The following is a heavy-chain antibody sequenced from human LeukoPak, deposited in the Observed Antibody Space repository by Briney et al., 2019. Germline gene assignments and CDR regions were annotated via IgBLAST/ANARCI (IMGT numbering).Heavy chain of an antibody. Sequence: GGSLRLSCAASGFTFSSYWMSWVRQAPGKGLEWVANIKQDGSEKYYVDSVKGRFTISRDNAKNSLYLQMNSLRAEGTAVYYCARGTAAAGTYYFDYWGQGTLVTVSS. V-gene: IGHV3-7*01. CDR2: IKQDGSEK. D-gene: IGHD6-13*01. J-gene: IGHJ4*02. CDR1: GFTFSSYW. CDR3: ARGTAAAGTYYFDY.